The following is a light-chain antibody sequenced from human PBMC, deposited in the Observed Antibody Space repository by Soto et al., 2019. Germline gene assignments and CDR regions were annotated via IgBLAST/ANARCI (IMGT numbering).Light chain of an antibody. J-gene: IGKJ5*01. CDR3: QQYDNLPIT. CDR2: DAS. CDR1: QAISNY. V-gene: IGKV1-33*01. Sequence: DIQMTQSPSSLSASVGDRVTITCQASQAISNYLNWYQQKPGKAPKLLIYDASNLETGVPSRFSGSGSGTDFTITISSLQPEDIATYYCQQYDNLPITFGQGTRLEI.